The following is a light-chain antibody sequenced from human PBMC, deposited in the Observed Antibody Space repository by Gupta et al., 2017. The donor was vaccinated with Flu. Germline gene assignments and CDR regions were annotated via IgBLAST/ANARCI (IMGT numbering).Light chain of an antibody. CDR1: QSVNSRY. V-gene: IGKV3-20*01. J-gene: IGKJ4*01. CDR2: GAS. CDR3: QQYGSSLT. Sequence: PGILSLSPGERATLSCRASQSVNSRYLEWYQQKPGQAPRLIIYGASSSASGTTVRFSGSGYVKDFTLTSSRREHEDFAVYYGQQYGSSLTFGRGTKVEIK.